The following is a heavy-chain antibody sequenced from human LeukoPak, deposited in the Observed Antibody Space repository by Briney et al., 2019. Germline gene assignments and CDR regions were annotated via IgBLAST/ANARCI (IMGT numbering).Heavy chain of an antibody. D-gene: IGHD3-16*02. V-gene: IGHV3-21*01. CDR2: ISSSSSYI. CDR3: ARVTRSDYVWGSYLSADY. Sequence: GSLRLSCAASGFTFSSYSMNWVRQAPGKGLEWVSSISSSSSYIYYADSVKGRFTISRDNAKNSLYLQTNSLRAEDTAVYYCARVTRSDYVWGSYLSADYWGQGTLVTVSS. CDR1: GFTFSSYS. J-gene: IGHJ4*02.